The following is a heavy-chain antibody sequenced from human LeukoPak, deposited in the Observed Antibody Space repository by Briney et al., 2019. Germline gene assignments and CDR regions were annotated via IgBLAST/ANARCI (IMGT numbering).Heavy chain of an antibody. J-gene: IGHJ4*02. D-gene: IGHD3-22*01. CDR2: ISYDGSNK. V-gene: IGHV3-30*03. CDR1: GFTFSSYG. Sequence: GGSLRLSCAASGFTFSSYGMHWVRQAPGKGLEWVAVISYDGSNKYYADPVKGRFAISRDNSKNTLYLQMNSLRAEDTAVYYCARRSSSGYYYGYWGQGTLVTVSS. CDR3: ARRSSSGYYYGY.